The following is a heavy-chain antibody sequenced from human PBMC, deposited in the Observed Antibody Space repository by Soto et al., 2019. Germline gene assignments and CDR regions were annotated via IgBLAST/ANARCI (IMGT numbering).Heavy chain of an antibody. J-gene: IGHJ4*02. CDR1: GFTFSTFD. Sequence: EVLLLESGGGLVQPGGSLRLSCAASGFTFSTFDMTWVRQPPGNGLEWVSLIRGSSGSTYYADSVKGRFTISKDISKNTLYRQMNSLRAEDTALYFCVKGAWLDYWGQGNMVTVSS. CDR3: VKGAWLDY. V-gene: IGHV3-23*01. CDR2: IRGSSGST.